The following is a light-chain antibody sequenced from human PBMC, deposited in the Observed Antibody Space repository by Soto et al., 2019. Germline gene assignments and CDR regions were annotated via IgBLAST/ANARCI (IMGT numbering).Light chain of an antibody. V-gene: IGKV1-5*03. J-gene: IGKJ1*01. Sequence: DIQMTQSPSTLSASVGDRVTITCRASQSISSGLAWYQQKPWKAPKLLTYKASSLESGVPSRFSGSGSGTEFTLTISSLQPDDFATYYCQQYNSYPRTFGQGTKVEIK. CDR3: QQYNSYPRT. CDR1: QSISSG. CDR2: KAS.